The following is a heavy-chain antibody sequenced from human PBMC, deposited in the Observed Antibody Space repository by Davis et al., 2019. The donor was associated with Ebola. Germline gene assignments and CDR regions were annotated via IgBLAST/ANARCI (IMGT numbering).Heavy chain of an antibody. CDR1: GFTFSSYA. J-gene: IGHJ6*02. D-gene: IGHD6-6*01. CDR3: AKLLRWGPWSSSSGGMDV. CDR2: ISGSGGST. V-gene: IGHV3-23*01. Sequence: PGGSLRLSCAASGFTFSSYAMSWVRQAPGKGLEWVSAISGSGGSTYYADSVKGRFTISRDNSKNTLYLQMNSLRAEDTAVYYCAKLLRWGPWSSSSGGMDVWGQGTTVTVSS.